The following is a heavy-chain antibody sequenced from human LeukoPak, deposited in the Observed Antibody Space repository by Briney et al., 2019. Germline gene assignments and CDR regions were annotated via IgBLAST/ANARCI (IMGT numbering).Heavy chain of an antibody. Sequence: SETLSLTCTVSGGSISSSSYYWGWIRQPPGKGLEWIGSIYYSGSTYCNPSLKSRVTISVDTSKNQFSLKLSSVTAADTAVYYCARHVVRWLQFGAAPVAYYFDYWGQGTLVTVSS. CDR2: IYYSGST. D-gene: IGHD5-24*01. V-gene: IGHV4-39*01. CDR3: ARHVVRWLQFGAAPVAYYFDY. CDR1: GGSISSSSYY. J-gene: IGHJ4*02.